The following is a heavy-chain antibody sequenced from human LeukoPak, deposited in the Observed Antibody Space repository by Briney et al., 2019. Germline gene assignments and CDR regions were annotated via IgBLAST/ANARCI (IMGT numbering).Heavy chain of an antibody. V-gene: IGHV3-23*01. CDR1: GFTFSNYA. CDR3: ARGYSGDDDFFY. Sequence: PGGSLRLSCAASGFTFSNYAMSWVRQAPGEGLEWVSAISGSGGSTNYADSVKGRLTISRDNSKNTLYLQMNSLRADDTAVYYCARGYSGDDDFFYWGQGTLVTVSS. CDR2: ISGSGGST. D-gene: IGHD5-12*01. J-gene: IGHJ4*02.